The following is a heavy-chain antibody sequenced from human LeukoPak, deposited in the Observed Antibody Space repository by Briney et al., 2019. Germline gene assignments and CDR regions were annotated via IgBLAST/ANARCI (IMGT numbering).Heavy chain of an antibody. Sequence: GASVKVSCKASGYTFSSYGITWVRQAPGQGLEWMGGFDPEDGETIYAQKFQGRVTMTEDTSTDTAYMELSSLRSEDTAVYYCATEVAVAGTIYFDYWGQGTLVTVSS. D-gene: IGHD6-19*01. V-gene: IGHV1-24*01. CDR3: ATEVAVAGTIYFDY. CDR1: GYTFSSYG. CDR2: FDPEDGET. J-gene: IGHJ4*02.